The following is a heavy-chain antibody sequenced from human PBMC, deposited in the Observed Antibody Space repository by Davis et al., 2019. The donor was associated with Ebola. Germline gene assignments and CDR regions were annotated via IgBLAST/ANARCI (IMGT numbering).Heavy chain of an antibody. J-gene: IGHJ6*02. V-gene: IGHV1-18*01. CDR1: GYTFTSYG. CDR2: ISAYNGNT. CDR3: AREGGHCSGGSCGSYYYYYYGMDV. Sequence: ASVKVSCKASGYTFTSYGISWVRQAPGQGLEWMGWISAYNGNTNYAQKLQGRVTMTTDTSTSTAYMELRSLRSDDTAVYYCAREGGHCSGGSCGSYYYYYYGMDVWGQGTTVTVSS. D-gene: IGHD2-15*01.